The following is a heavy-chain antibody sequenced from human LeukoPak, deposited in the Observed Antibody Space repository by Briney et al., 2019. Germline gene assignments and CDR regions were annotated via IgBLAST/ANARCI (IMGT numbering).Heavy chain of an antibody. CDR1: GGSISGYY. V-gene: IGHV4-34*01. CDR3: ARGWLTMVRGVSL. J-gene: IGHJ4*02. D-gene: IGHD3-10*01. CDR2: TSHSGST. Sequence: SETLSLTCGVYGGSISGYYWSWIRQPPGKGLEWIGETSHSGSTNYNPSLKSRVTISVDTSKNQFSLKLRSVTAEDTAVYYCARGWLTMVRGVSLWGQGTLVTVSS.